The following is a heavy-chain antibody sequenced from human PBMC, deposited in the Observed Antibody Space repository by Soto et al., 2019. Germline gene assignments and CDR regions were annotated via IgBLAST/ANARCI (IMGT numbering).Heavy chain of an antibody. D-gene: IGHD6-19*01. J-gene: IGHJ6*02. V-gene: IGHV4-61*01. CDR2: IYYSGST. CDR3: XXXXXGWYQGRYYYGMDV. CDR1: GGSVSSGSYY. Sequence: QVQLQESGPGLVKPSETLSLTCTVSGGSVSSGSYYWSWIRQPPGKGLEWIGYIYYSGSTNYNPSLKSRVXXXXXXXXXXXXXXXXXXXXAXTAVYXXXXXXXGWYQGRYYYGMDVWGQGTTVTV.